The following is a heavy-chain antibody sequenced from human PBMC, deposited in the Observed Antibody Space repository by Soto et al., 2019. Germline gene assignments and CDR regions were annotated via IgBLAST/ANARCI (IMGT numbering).Heavy chain of an antibody. V-gene: IGHV3-23*01. CDR2: ISGSGGST. D-gene: IGHD5-12*01. CDR1: GFTFSSYA. J-gene: IGHJ6*02. CDR3: AKPERGGYDYGLYYYYGMDV. Sequence: GGSLRLSCAASGFTFSSYAMSWVRQAPGKGLEWVSAISGSGGSTYYADSVKGRFTISRDNSKNTLYLQMNSLRAEDTAVYYCAKPERGGYDYGLYYYYGMDVWGQGTTVTVSS.